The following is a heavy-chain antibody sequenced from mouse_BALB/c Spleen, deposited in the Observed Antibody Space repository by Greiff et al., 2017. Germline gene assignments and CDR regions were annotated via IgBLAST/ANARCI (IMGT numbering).Heavy chain of an antibody. V-gene: IGHV2-6-7*01. CDR2: IWGDGST. CDR1: GFSLTGYG. Sequence: QVQLKESGPGLVAPSQSLSITCTVSGFSLTGYGVNWVRQPPGKGLEWLGMIWGDGSTDYNSALKSRLSISKDNSKSQVFLKMNSLQTDDTARYYCAREQAVYAMDYWGQGTSVTVSS. D-gene: IGHD3-2*02. J-gene: IGHJ4*01. CDR3: AREQAVYAMDY.